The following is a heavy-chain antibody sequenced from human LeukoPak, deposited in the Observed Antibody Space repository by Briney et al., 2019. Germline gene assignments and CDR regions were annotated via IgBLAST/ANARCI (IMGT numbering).Heavy chain of an antibody. J-gene: IGHJ3*02. CDR2: IKQEGNEK. V-gene: IGHV3-7*01. CDR1: GFTFSRYW. CDR3: ARGGTYYYDSSELNAFDI. D-gene: IGHD3-22*01. Sequence: GGSLRLSCAASGFTFSRYWMNWVRQAPGKGLEWVANIKQEGNEKNYVDSVKGRFTISRDNAKNSVFLQMNSLRAGDTAVYYCARGGTYYYDSSELNAFDIWGQGTMVTVSS.